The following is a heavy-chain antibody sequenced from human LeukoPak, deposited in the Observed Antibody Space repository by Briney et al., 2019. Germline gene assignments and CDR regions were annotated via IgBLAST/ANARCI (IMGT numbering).Heavy chain of an antibody. V-gene: IGHV4-59*01. CDR2: AYYSGST. Sequence: SETLSLTCTVSGGSISSNYWSWIRQPPGKGLEWIGYAYYSGSTNYNPSLKSRVSISVDRSKNQFSLKLSSVTAADTAIYYCARTTGFYFGVDVWGQGTTVTVS. CDR1: GGSISSNY. D-gene: IGHD1-14*01. J-gene: IGHJ6*02. CDR3: ARTTGFYFGVDV.